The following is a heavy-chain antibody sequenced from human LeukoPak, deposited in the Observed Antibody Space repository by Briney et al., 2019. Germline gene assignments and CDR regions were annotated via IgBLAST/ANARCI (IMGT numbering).Heavy chain of an antibody. CDR2: MNPNSGNT. J-gene: IGHJ4*02. CDR1: GYTFTSYD. D-gene: IGHD3-22*01. V-gene: IGHV1-8*03. Sequence: ASVKVSCKASGYTFTSYDINWARQATGQGLEWMGWMNPNSGNTGYAQKFQGRVTITRNTSISTAYMELSSLRSEDTAVYYCARGPGLGGYLTYYFDYWGQGTLVTVSS. CDR3: ARGPGLGGYLTYYFDY.